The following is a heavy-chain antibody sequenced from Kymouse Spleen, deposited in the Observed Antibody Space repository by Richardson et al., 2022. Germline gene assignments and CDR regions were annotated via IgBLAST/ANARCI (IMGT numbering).Heavy chain of an antibody. D-gene: IGHD3-9*01. Sequence: EVQLVESGEGLVQPGGSLRLSCAASGFTFSSYAMHWVRQAPGKGLEYVSAISSNGGSTYYADSVKGRFTISRDNSKNTLYLQMGSLRAEDMAVYYCAREARITIF*LVIILLLLLRYGRLGPRDHGHRLL. J-gene: IGHJ6*02. CDR1: GFTFSSYA. V-gene: IGHV3-64*02. CDR3: AREARITIF*LVIILLLLLRYGR. CDR2: ISSNGGST.